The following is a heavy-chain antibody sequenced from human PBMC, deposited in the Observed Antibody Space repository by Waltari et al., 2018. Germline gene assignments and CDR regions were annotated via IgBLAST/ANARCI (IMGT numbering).Heavy chain of an antibody. CDR3: ATQSWSNFEY. J-gene: IGHJ4*02. V-gene: IGHV3-7*01. Sequence: EVQLVESGGGLVQPGGSLRLSCAASEFTFAYYCVTWVRQAPGKGLEWVANIKEDGSEKYYVDSVKCRFTISRDNAKNSLYLQMSSLRVEDTAVYYCATQSWSNFEYWGQGTLVTVSS. CDR2: IKEDGSEK. D-gene: IGHD3-3*01. CDR1: EFTFAYYC.